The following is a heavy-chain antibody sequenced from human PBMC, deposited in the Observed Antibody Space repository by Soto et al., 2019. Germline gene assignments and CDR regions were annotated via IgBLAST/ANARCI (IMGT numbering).Heavy chain of an antibody. V-gene: IGHV3-66*01. CDR2: IYSTGNT. J-gene: IGHJ4*02. CDR1: GVTVSNNY. Sequence: EVKLVESGGGLVQPGGSLRLSCAASGVTVSNNYMTWVRQAPGKGLELVSSIYSTGNTFYADSVKGRFTISRDNSKNTLYLQMNSRRDEDTAVYYCARNVPVTTLGYWGQGTLVTVSS. CDR3: ARNVPVTTLGY. D-gene: IGHD4-17*01.